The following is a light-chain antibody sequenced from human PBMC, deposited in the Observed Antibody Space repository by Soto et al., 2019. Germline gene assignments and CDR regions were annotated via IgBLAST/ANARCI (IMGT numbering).Light chain of an antibody. CDR1: QGISTW. V-gene: IGKV1-12*01. CDR3: QQANSYPRT. J-gene: IGKJ1*01. Sequence: IQMTQSPSSLSASTGDRVTITCRTSQGISTWLAWYQQKPGKAPKLLIYDASSLESGVPSRFSGSGSGTEFTLTISSLQPDDFATYYCQQANSYPRTFGQGTKVEIK. CDR2: DAS.